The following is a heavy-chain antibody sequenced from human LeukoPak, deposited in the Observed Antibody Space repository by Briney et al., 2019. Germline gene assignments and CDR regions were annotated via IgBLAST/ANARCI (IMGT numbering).Heavy chain of an antibody. CDR3: ARHNDYGDYYFDY. J-gene: IGHJ4*02. Sequence: GGSLRLSCAASGLTVSSNYMSCVRQAPGKGLEWVSVIYSGGSTYYADSVKGRFTISRDNYKNTLYLQMNSLRAEDTAVYYCARHNDYGDYYFDYWGQGTLVTVSS. V-gene: IGHV3-53*01. CDR2: IYSGGST. D-gene: IGHD4-17*01. CDR1: GLTVSSNY.